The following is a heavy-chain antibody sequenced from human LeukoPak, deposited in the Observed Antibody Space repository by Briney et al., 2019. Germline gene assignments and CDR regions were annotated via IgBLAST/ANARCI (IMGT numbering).Heavy chain of an antibody. V-gene: IGHV5-51*01. CDR3: ARHRRDGYNYAFDY. J-gene: IGHJ4*02. CDR2: IYPADSDI. CDR1: GYSINNYW. Sequence: GESLQISCQGSGYSINNYWIAWVRQMPGKGLEWMGIIYPADSDIRYSPSFQGQVTISADKSISTAYLQWSSLKASDTAMYYCARHRRDGYNYAFDYWGQGTLVTVSS. D-gene: IGHD5-24*01.